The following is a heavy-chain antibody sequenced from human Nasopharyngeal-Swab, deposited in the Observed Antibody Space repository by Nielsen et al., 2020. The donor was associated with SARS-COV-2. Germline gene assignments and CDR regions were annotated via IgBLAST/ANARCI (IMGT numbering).Heavy chain of an antibody. V-gene: IGHV3-11*01. CDR3: ARDFGAPSSSWYDGDWFDP. D-gene: IGHD6-13*01. Sequence: GGSLRLSCAASGFTFSDYYMSWIRQAPGKGLERVSYISSSGSTIYYADSVKGRFTISRDNAKNSLYLQMNSLRAEDTAVYYCARDFGAPSSSWYDGDWFDPWGQGTLVTVSS. CDR1: GFTFSDYY. J-gene: IGHJ5*02. CDR2: ISSSGSTI.